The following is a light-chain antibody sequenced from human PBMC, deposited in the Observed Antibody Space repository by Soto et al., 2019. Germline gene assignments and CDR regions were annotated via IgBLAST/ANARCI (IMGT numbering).Light chain of an antibody. CDR1: QPINNY. CDR2: DAS. V-gene: IGKV1-33*01. J-gene: IGKJ5*01. CDR3: QQYENLPT. Sequence: DIQMTQSPSSLSSSVGDIFTITCRTSQPINNYLNWYQQKPGRAPKLLIYDASNLEAGVPSRFRGSGSGTDFTFTISRLQPEDIATYYCQQYENLPTFGQGTRLEIK.